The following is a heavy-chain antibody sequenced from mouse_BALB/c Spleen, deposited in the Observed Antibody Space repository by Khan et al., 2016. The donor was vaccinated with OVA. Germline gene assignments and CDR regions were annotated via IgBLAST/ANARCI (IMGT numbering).Heavy chain of an antibody. Sequence: EVQLQESGPGLVKPSQSLSLTCTVTGYSITSGYDWNWIRQFPGNKLEWMGYISYSGSTNYNPSLKSRISFPRDTTKNQFILQLKSVTTEETATYYCARTARIKYWGQGTTRTVSA. J-gene: IGHJ2*01. CDR1: GYSITSGYD. V-gene: IGHV3-2*02. D-gene: IGHD1-2*01. CDR2: ISYSGST. CDR3: ARTARIKY.